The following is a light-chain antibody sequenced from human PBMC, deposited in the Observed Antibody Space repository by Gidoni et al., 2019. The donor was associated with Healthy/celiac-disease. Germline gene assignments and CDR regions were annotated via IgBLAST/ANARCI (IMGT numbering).Light chain of an antibody. J-gene: IGLJ3*02. CDR1: SSNIGNNY. Sequence: QSVLTQPPSVSAAPGQKVTISCSGSSSNIGNNYVSWYQQLPGTAPKLLMYDNNKRPSGIPDRFSGSKSGTSATLGITGLQTGDEADYYCGTWDSSLSAHWVFGGGTKLTVL. CDR3: GTWDSSLSAHWV. CDR2: DNN. V-gene: IGLV1-51*01.